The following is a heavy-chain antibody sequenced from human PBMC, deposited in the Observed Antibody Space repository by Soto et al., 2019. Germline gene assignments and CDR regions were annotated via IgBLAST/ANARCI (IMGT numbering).Heavy chain of an antibody. V-gene: IGHV4-30-2*01. J-gene: IGHJ4*02. CDR3: AAGGGLPRYY. CDR1: GGSISSGGYS. Sequence: QLQLQESGSGLVKPSQTLSLTCAVSGGSISSGGYSWSWIRQPPGKGLEWIGYIDHSGSTYYNPSLKSRVTIPGDRSKSQFSLKLSSATAADTAVYYCAAGGGLPRYYWGQGTLVTVSS. D-gene: IGHD5-12*01. CDR2: IDHSGST.